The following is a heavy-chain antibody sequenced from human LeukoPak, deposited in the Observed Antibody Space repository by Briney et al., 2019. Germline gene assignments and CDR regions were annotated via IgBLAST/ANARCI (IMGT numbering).Heavy chain of an antibody. V-gene: IGHV4-34*01. D-gene: IGHD6-19*01. CDR1: GGSFSGYY. CDR2: INHSGST. CDR3: ARGRRAVYNWFDP. Sequence: PSETLSLTCAVYGGSFSGYYWSWIRQPPGKGLEWIGEINHSGSTNYNPSLKSRVTISVDTSKNQFSLKLSSVTAADTAVYYCARGRRAVYNWFDPWGQGTLVTVSS. J-gene: IGHJ5*02.